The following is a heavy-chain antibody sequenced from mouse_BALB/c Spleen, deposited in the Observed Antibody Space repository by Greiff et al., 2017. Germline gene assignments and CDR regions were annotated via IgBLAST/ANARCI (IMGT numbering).Heavy chain of an antibody. CDR1: GFTFSDYY. Sequence: EVHLVESGGGLVKPGGSLKLSCAASGFTFSDYYMYWVRQTPEKRLEWVATISDGGSYTYYPDSVKGRFTISRDNARNILYLQMSSLRSEDTAMYYCARGGGTMITPYFDYWGQGTTLTVSS. CDR2: ISDGGSYT. V-gene: IGHV5-4*02. J-gene: IGHJ2*01. D-gene: IGHD2-4*01. CDR3: ARGGGTMITPYFDY.